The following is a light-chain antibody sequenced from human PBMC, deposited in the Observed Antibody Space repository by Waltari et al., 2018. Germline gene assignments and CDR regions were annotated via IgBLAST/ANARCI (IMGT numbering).Light chain of an antibody. CDR3: QVWDNDSGLVL. Sequence: SYVVTRPPSLSVAPGETAKVTCGGFKIGDKSVHWYQQKPGQAPVLVTYYDTDRPSGIPERFSGSNSGNTATLTISGVEAGDEADYYCQVWDNDSGLVLFGGGTKVTVL. CDR1: KIGDKS. CDR2: YDT. J-gene: IGLJ2*01. V-gene: IGLV3-21*04.